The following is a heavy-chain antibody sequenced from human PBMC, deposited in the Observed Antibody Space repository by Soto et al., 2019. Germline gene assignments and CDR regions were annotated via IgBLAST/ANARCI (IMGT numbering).Heavy chain of an antibody. V-gene: IGHV3-7*05. Sequence: EVQLEESGGDLVQPGGSLRLSCAASGFTLSDYWMTWVRQAPGKGLEWVANINRDGSKTSYLDSVRGRFTISRDNVGNSLYLQMDSLRADDTALYYCARDVSPGSSSLYLDAFDIWGQGTMVTVSS. J-gene: IGHJ3*02. CDR3: ARDVSPGSSSLYLDAFDI. D-gene: IGHD6-13*01. CDR1: GFTLSDYW. CDR2: INRDGSKT.